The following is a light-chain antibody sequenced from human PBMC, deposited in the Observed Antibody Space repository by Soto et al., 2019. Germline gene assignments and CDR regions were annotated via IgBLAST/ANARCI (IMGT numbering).Light chain of an antibody. J-gene: IGKJ5*01. CDR1: HSVSSSD. CDR2: GTS. Sequence: ESVLTQSPGTLSFSPGEGATLSCSASHSVSSSDLAWYQHKPGQAPRLLIYGTSTRATGIPDRFSGSGSGTDFTLTISRLEPEDFAVYYCQQYGSSPITFGQGTRLEI. CDR3: QQYGSSPIT. V-gene: IGKV3-20*01.